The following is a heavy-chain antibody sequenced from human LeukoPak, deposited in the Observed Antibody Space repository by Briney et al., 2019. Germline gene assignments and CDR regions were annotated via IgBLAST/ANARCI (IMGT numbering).Heavy chain of an antibody. CDR2: IENTGRT. CDR3: ARGRYGGYFDC. V-gene: IGHV4-59*01. Sequence: SETLSLTCIVSGGSITSDYWSWIRQPPGKRLEWLGYIENTGRTEYNPSLMSRITISVNTSKIQFALMLSPVTAADTAVYYCARGRYGGYFDCWGQGTLVTVSS. CDR1: GGSITSDY. D-gene: IGHD4-23*01. J-gene: IGHJ4*02.